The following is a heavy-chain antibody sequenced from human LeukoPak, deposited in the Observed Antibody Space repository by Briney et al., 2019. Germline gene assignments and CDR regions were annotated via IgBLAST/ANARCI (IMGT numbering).Heavy chain of an antibody. D-gene: IGHD2-2*01. CDR1: GFTFSSYA. J-gene: IGHJ4*02. CDR3: ARDAPLAPSDIVVVPAAIPMVY. CDR2: ISYDGSNK. Sequence: GGSLRLSCAASGFTFSSYAMHWVRQAPGKGLEWVAVISYDGSNKYYADSVKGRFTISRDNSKNTLYLQMNSLRAEDTAVYYCARDAPLAPSDIVVVPAAIPMVYWGQGTLVTVSS. V-gene: IGHV3-30-3*01.